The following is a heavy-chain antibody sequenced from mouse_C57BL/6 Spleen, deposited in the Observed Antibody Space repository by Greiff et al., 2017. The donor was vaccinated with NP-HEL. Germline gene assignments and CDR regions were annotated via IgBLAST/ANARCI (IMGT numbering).Heavy chain of an antibody. CDR2: IYPGDGET. Sequence: QVQLQQSGAELVKPGASVKISCKASGYAFSSYWMHWVKQRPGKGLEWIGQIYPGDGETNYNGKFKGKATLTADKSSSTAYMQLSSLTSEDSAVYFGETDVCSSGLLAYWGQGTLVTVSA. CDR3: ETDVCSSGLLAY. CDR1: GYAFSSYW. V-gene: IGHV1-80*01. D-gene: IGHD6-1*01. J-gene: IGHJ3*01.